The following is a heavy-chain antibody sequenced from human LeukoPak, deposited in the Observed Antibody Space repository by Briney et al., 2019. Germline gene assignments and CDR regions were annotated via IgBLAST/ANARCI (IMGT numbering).Heavy chain of an antibody. CDR3: ARDQEDSGYDVDLDY. CDR1: GYTFTGYY. V-gene: IGHV1-2*02. J-gene: IGHJ4*02. CDR2: INPNSGGT. Sequence: GASVKVSCKASGYTFTGYYMHWVRQAPGQGLEWMGWINPNSGGTNYAQKFQGRVTMTRDTSISTAYMELSRLRSDDTAVYYCARDQEDSGYDVDLDYWGQGTLVTVSS. D-gene: IGHD5-12*01.